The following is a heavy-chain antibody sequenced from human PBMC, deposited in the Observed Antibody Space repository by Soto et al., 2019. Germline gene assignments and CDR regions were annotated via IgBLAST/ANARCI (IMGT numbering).Heavy chain of an antibody. J-gene: IGHJ5*02. CDR3: VRDGSDFGSSWLDP. CDR2: IWYDGSNK. D-gene: IGHD2-21*02. V-gene: IGHV3-33*01. CDR1: GFTFSSYG. Sequence: PGGSLRLSCAASGFTFSSYGMHWVRQAPGKGLEWVAVIWYDGSNKYYADSVKGRFTISRDNSKNSLYLQMNSLRAEDTAVYYCVRDGSDFGSSWLDPWGQGTLVTVSS.